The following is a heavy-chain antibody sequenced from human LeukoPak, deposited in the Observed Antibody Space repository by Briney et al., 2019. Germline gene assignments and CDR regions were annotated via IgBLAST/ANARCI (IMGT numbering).Heavy chain of an antibody. CDR1: GFTLSSYW. V-gene: IGHV3-7*01. Sequence: PGGSLRLSCAASGFTLSSYWMSWVRQAPGKGLEWVANIKQDGSEKYYVDSVKGRFTISRDNAKNSLYLQMNSLRAEDTAVYYCARHPLRYFDWGLYCFDYWGQGTLVTVSS. D-gene: IGHD3-9*01. CDR2: IKQDGSEK. J-gene: IGHJ4*02. CDR3: ARHPLRYFDWGLYCFDY.